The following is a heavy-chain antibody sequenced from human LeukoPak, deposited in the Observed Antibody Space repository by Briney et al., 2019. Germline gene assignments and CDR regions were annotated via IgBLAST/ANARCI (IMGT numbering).Heavy chain of an antibody. CDR2: INPNSGGT. Sequence: ASVKVSCKVFGYTLTELSMHWVRQAPGQGLEWMGWINPNSGGTNYAQKFQGRVTMTRDTSISTAYMELSRLRSDDTAVYYCAREPHSSGWYGPRRDYWGQGTLVTVSS. V-gene: IGHV1-2*02. J-gene: IGHJ4*02. CDR3: AREPHSSGWYGPRRDY. D-gene: IGHD6-19*01. CDR1: GYTLTELS.